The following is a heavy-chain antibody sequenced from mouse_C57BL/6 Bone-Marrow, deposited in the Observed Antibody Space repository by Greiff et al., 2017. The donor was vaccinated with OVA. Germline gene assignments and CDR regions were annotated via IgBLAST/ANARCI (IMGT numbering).Heavy chain of an antibody. Sequence: DVKLQESGGGLVKPGGSLKLSCAASGFTFSSYAMSWVRQTPEKRLEWVATISDGGSYTYYPDNVKGRFTISRDNAKNNLYLQMSHLKSEDTAMYYCAREGGYGRIFFAYWGQGTLVTVSA. D-gene: IGHD1-1*01. CDR1: GFTFSSYA. CDR3: AREGGYGRIFFAY. J-gene: IGHJ3*01. CDR2: ISDGGSYT. V-gene: IGHV5-4*01.